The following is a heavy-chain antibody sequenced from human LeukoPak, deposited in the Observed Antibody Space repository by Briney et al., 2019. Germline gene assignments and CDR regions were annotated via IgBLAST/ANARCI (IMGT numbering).Heavy chain of an antibody. V-gene: IGHV3-53*05. D-gene: IGHD6-19*01. CDR2: IYSGGST. CDR3: AKNRAGTGKLNWFDP. CDR1: GFTVSSNY. J-gene: IGHJ5*02. Sequence: GGSLRLSCAASGFTVSSNYMSWVRQAPGKGLEWVSVIYSGGSTYYADSVKGRFTISRDNSKNTLYLQMNSLRAEDTAVYYCAKNRAGTGKLNWFDPWGQGTLVTVSS.